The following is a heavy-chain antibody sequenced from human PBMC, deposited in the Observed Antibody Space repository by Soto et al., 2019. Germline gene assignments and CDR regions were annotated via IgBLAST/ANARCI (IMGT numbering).Heavy chain of an antibody. CDR3: ARRRASDYGGNHHPYYFGR. J-gene: IGHJ4*01. Sequence: SETLSLTCTVSGASIITDNYFWVWIRQSPRRGLELIGSISYSGRTYDNPSLQSRVTISIDASKNQFSLKLTSVTTADTAAYYCARRRASDYGGNHHPYYFGRWGHGALVTVSS. D-gene: IGHD4-17*01. V-gene: IGHV4-39*01. CDR1: GASIITDNYF. CDR2: ISYSGRT.